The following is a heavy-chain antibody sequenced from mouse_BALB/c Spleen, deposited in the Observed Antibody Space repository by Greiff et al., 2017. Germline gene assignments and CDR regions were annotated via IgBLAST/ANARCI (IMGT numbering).Heavy chain of an antibody. CDR2: ISNGGGST. D-gene: IGHD2-1*01. V-gene: IGHV5-12-2*01. Sequence: DVKLVESGGGLVQPGGSLKLSCAASGFTFSSYTMSWVRQTPEKRLEWVAYISNGGGSTYYPDTVKGRSTISRDTAKNTLYLQMSSLKSEDTAMYYCARHTGNGAWFAYWGQGTLVTVSA. CDR1: GFTFSSYT. J-gene: IGHJ3*01. CDR3: ARHTGNGAWFAY.